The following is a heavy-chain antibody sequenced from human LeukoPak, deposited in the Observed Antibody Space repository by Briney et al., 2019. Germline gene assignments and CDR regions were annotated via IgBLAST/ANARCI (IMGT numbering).Heavy chain of an antibody. CDR3: ARGYDSSGYYFDY. Sequence: IPGGSLRLYCAASGFTFSSYSMNWVRQAPGKGLEWVSSISSSSSYIYYADSVKGRFTISRDNAKNSLYLQMNSLRAEDTAVYYCARGYDSSGYYFDYWGQGTLVTVSS. V-gene: IGHV3-21*01. CDR1: GFTFSSYS. J-gene: IGHJ4*02. CDR2: ISSSSSYI. D-gene: IGHD3-22*01.